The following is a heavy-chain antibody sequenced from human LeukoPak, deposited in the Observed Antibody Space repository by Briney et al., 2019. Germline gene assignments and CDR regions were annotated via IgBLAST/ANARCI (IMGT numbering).Heavy chain of an antibody. V-gene: IGHV3-21*01. CDR1: GFTFSDYT. CDR2: ISSSSTYI. Sequence: GGSLRLSCAASGFTFSDYTMNWVRQAPGKGLEWVSSISSSSTYIYYVDSVKGRFTISRDNARNSLYLQMNSLRAEDTAVYYCARDYAKLGYCSGTSCSDAFDFWGQGTMVTVSS. D-gene: IGHD2-2*03. CDR3: ARDYAKLGYCSGTSCSDAFDF. J-gene: IGHJ3*01.